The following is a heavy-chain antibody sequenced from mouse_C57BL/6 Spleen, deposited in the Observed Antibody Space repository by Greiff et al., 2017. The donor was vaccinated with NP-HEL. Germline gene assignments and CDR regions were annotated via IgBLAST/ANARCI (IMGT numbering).Heavy chain of an antibody. V-gene: IGHV1-55*01. CDR2: IYPGSGST. J-gene: IGHJ2*01. CDR1: GYTFTSYW. Sequence: QVQLQQPGAELVKPGASVKMSCKASGYTFTSYWITWVKQRPGQGLEWIGDIYPGSGSTNYNEKFKSKATLTVDTSSSTAYMQLSSLTSEDSAVYYCARSDYYGRDFDYWGQGTTLTVSS. D-gene: IGHD1-1*01. CDR3: ARSDYYGRDFDY.